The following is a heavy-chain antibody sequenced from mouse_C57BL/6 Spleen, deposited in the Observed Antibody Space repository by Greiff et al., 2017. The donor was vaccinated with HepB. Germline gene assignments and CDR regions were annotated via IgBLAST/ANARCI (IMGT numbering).Heavy chain of an antibody. Sequence: EVQLQQSGPELVKPGASVKIPCKASGYTFTDYNMDWVKQSHGKSLEWIGDINPNNGGTIYNQKFKGKATLTVDKSSSTAYMELRSLTSEDTAVYYCARKHIRIYYGNWYFDVWGTGTTVTVSS. D-gene: IGHD2-1*01. V-gene: IGHV1-18*01. CDR2: INPNNGGT. J-gene: IGHJ1*03. CDR1: GYTFTDYN. CDR3: ARKHIRIYYGNWYFDV.